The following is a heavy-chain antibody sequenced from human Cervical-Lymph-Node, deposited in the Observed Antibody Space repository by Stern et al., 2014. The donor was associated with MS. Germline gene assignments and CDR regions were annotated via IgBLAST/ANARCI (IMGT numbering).Heavy chain of an antibody. Sequence: VQLVESGGGVVQPGRSLRLSCAASGFTFSTYAIHWVRPAPGKGLEWLGVISPGGSNQYYLDSVKGRFTISRDNSKNTLYLQMNSLRSEDTAVYYCAKERGSRGALDYWGQGTLVTVSS. CDR1: GFTFSTYA. D-gene: IGHD3-10*01. CDR2: ISPGGSNQ. J-gene: IGHJ4*02. V-gene: IGHV3-30*18. CDR3: AKERGSRGALDY.